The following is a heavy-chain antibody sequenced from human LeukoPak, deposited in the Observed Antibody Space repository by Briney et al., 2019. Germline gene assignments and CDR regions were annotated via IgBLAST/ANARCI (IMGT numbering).Heavy chain of an antibody. CDR3: ARLPSRLTGAYDY. CDR1: GFTFSTYS. J-gene: IGHJ4*02. D-gene: IGHD7-27*01. Sequence: GGSLRLSCAASGFTFSTYSMNWLRLAPGKGLEWVSSISSSSSYIYYADSVKGRFTISRDNAKNSLYLQMNSLRAEDTAVYYCARLPSRLTGAYDYWGQGTLVTVSS. V-gene: IGHV3-21*01. CDR2: ISSSSSYI.